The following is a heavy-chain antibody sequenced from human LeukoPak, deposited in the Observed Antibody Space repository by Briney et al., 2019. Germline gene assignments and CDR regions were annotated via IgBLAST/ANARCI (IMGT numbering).Heavy chain of an antibody. J-gene: IGHJ6*03. CDR1: GYTFTGYY. CDR2: INPNSGGT. V-gene: IGHV1-2*02. CDR3: AREELWFGERPTYYMDV. D-gene: IGHD3-10*01. Sequence: GASVKVSCKASGYTFTGYYMHWVRQAPGQGLEWMGWINPNSGGTNYAQKFQGRVTMTRDTSISTAYMELSRLRSDDTAVYYCAREELWFGERPTYYMDVWGKGTTVTISS.